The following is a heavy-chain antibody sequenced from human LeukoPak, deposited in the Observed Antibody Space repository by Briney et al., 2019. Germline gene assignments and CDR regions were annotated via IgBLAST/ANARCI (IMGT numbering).Heavy chain of an antibody. V-gene: IGHV3-53*01. J-gene: IGHJ4*02. CDR3: ASSPAGYN. Sequence: GGSLRLSCAASGFTVSSNHMSWVRQAPGKGLEWVSVIYSGGSTDYADSVKGRFTISRDNLKNTLYLQMNSLRAEDTAVYYCASSPAGYNWGQGTLATFSS. CDR2: IYSGGST. D-gene: IGHD1-1*01. CDR1: GFTVSSNH.